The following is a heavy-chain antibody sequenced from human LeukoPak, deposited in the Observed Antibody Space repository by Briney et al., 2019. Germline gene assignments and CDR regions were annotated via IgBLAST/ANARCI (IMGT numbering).Heavy chain of an antibody. V-gene: IGHV3-21*01. CDR1: GFTFSSYA. D-gene: IGHD3-3*01. Sequence: GSLRLSCAASGFTFSSYAMSWVRQAPGKGLEWVSSISSSSSYIYYADSVKGRFTISRDNAKNSLYLQMNSLRAEDTAVYYCASLRTIFGVVINYMDVWGKGTTVTVSS. CDR3: ASLRTIFGVVINYMDV. CDR2: ISSSSSYI. J-gene: IGHJ6*03.